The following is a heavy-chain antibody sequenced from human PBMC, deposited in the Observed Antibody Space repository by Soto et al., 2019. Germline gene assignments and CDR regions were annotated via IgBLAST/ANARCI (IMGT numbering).Heavy chain of an antibody. CDR1: GFTFDDYT. J-gene: IGHJ4*02. D-gene: IGHD6-13*01. CDR2: ISWDGGST. CDR3: AKDTGIAGAFDY. Sequence: EVQLVESGGVVVQPGGSLRLSCAASGFTFDDYTMHWVRQAPGKGLEWVSLISWDGGSTYYAESVKGRFTFSRDNSKNSLYLQTNSLRTEDTALYYGAKDTGIAGAFDYWVQGTLVTVSS. V-gene: IGHV3-43*01.